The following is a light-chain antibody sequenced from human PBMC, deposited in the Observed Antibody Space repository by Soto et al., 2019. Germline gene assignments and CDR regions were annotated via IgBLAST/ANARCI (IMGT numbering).Light chain of an antibody. CDR1: SSDIGRYNY. CDR3: SSYTGSNTRVL. V-gene: IGLV2-14*03. CDR2: DVS. J-gene: IGLJ2*01. Sequence: QSVLTQPASVSGSPGQSITISCTGTSSDIGRYNYVSWYQQHPGKAPKLMIYDVSNRPSGVSNRFSGSKSGNTASLTISGLQAEDEADYYCSSYTGSNTRVLFGGGTKLTVL.